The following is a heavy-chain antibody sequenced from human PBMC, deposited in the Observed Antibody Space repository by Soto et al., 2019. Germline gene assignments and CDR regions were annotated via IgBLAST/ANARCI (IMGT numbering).Heavy chain of an antibody. V-gene: IGHV1-3*01. CDR3: ARGQSVYYYYYYGMAV. CDR1: GYTFTSYA. Sequence: ASVKVSCKASGYTFTSYAMHWVRQAPGQRLEWMGWINAGNGNTKYSQKFQGRVTITRDTSASTAYMELSSLRSEDTAVYYCARGQSVYYYYYYGMAVWGQGTTVTVSS. J-gene: IGHJ6*02. CDR2: INAGNGNT.